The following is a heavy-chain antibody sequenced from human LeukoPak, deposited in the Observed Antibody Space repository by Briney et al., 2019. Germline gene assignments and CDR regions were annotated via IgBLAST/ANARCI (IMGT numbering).Heavy chain of an antibody. D-gene: IGHD3-3*01. CDR3: ARDSRFLEWLLSRDNWFDP. Sequence: SETLSLTCTVSGYSISSGYYWGWIRQPPGKGLEWIGSIYHSGSTYYNPSLKSRVTISVDTSKNQFSLKLSSVTAADTAVYYCARDSRFLEWLLSRDNWFDPWGQGTLVTVSS. CDR2: IYHSGST. CDR1: GYSISSGYY. J-gene: IGHJ5*02. V-gene: IGHV4-38-2*02.